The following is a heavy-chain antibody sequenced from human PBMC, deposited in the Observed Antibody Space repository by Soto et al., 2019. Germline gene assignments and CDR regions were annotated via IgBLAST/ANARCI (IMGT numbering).Heavy chain of an antibody. J-gene: IGHJ4*02. V-gene: IGHV4-30-2*01. CDR3: ARATFRGEEDY. D-gene: IGHD3-10*01. CDR1: GGSISSGGYS. CDR2: IYHSGST. Sequence: QLQLQESGSGLVKPSQTLFLTCAVSGGSISSGGYSWSWIRQPPGKGLEWIGYIYHSGSTYYNPSLKSRVTISVDRSKNQFSLKLSSVTAADTAVYYCARATFRGEEDYWGQGTLVTVSS.